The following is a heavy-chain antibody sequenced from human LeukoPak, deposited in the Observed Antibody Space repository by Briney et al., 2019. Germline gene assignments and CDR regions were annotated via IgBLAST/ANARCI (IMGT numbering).Heavy chain of an antibody. J-gene: IGHJ4*02. CDR3: AKVRGTLSSHSFFDY. D-gene: IGHD1-1*01. CDR2: ISYNGAFI. V-gene: IGHV3-9*01. CDR1: GSPFGEFA. Sequence: GGSLRLSCVGSGSPFGEFAMHWVRQAPGKGLEWLSIISYNGAFIDYADSVKGRFTVSRDNAENSLFLHMNSLRPEDTAFYYCAKVRGTLSSHSFFDYWGQGIRVTVSS.